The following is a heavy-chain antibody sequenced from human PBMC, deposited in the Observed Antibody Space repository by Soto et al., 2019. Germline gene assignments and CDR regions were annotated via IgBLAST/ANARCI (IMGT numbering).Heavy chain of an antibody. CDR2: INAGNGNT. D-gene: IGHD5-18*01. CDR1: GYTFTGYY. V-gene: IGHV1-3*01. CDR3: ARDSDGYSYGSPGY. Sequence: ASVKVSCKASGYTFTGYYMHWVRQAPGQRLEWMGWINAGNGNTKYSQKFQGRVTITRDTSASTAYMELSSLRSEDTAVYYCARDSDGYSYGSPGYWGQGTLVTVSS. J-gene: IGHJ4*02.